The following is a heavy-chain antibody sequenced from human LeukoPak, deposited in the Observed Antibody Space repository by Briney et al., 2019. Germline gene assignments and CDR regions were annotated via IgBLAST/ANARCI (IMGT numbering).Heavy chain of an antibody. Sequence: GASVKVSCKASGYTFTGYYMHWVRQAPGQGLEWMGWINPNSGGTNYAQKFQGRVTMTRDTSISTAYMELSRLRSEDTAVYYCASTGSGSYYNWGTLDYWGQGTLVTVSS. V-gene: IGHV1-2*02. D-gene: IGHD3-10*01. CDR1: GYTFTGYY. CDR3: ASTGSGSYYNWGTLDY. CDR2: INPNSGGT. J-gene: IGHJ4*02.